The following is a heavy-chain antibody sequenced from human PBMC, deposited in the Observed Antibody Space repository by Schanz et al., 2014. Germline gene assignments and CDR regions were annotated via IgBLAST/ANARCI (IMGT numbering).Heavy chain of an antibody. D-gene: IGHD1-1*01. V-gene: IGHV3-48*01. J-gene: IGHJ4*02. CDR1: GFGFSSYS. Sequence: EEQLVESGGGLVQPGGSLRLSCAASGFGFSSYSMNWVRQAPGKGLEWVSYISGSSRTIYYAGSMKGRFTVSRDNAENALYLQMNSLRAEDTALYYCARDRRNADLDYWGQGTLVTVSS. CDR3: ARDRRNADLDY. CDR2: ISGSSRTI.